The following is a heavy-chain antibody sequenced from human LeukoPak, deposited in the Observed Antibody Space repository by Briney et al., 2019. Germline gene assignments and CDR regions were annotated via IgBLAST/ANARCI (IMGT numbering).Heavy chain of an antibody. V-gene: IGHV1-46*01. J-gene: IGHJ4*02. D-gene: IGHD6-6*01. CDR2: INPNGGST. CDR1: GYTFTSYY. Sequence: ASVKVSCKASGYTFTSYYMHWVRQAPGQGLEWMGIINPNGGSTSYAQKFQGRVTMTRDTSTSTVYMELSSLRSEDTAVYYCASGDPRIAALYYFDYWGQGILVTVSS. CDR3: ASGDPRIAALYYFDY.